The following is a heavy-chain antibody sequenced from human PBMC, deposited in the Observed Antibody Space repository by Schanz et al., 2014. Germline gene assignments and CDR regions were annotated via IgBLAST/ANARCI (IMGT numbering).Heavy chain of an antibody. J-gene: IGHJ6*03. CDR2: LSGSGGST. CDR1: GFTFSSYA. CDR3: ARALKGKVAIFGVIAAQNYYYMDV. D-gene: IGHD3-3*01. V-gene: IGHV3-23*04. Sequence: EQLVESGGGLVKPGGSLRLSCAASGFTFSSYAMSWVRQAPGKGLEWVSALSGSGGSTYYADSVEGRFTISRDNSRNTLYLQMNSLRAEDTAVFYCARALKGKVAIFGVIAAQNYYYMDVWGKGTTVTVSS.